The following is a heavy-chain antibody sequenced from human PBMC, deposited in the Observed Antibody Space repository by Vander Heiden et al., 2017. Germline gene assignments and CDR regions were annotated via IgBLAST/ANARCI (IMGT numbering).Heavy chain of an antibody. D-gene: IGHD2-2*01. CDR2: ISSSSSYI. J-gene: IGHJ5*02. Sequence: EVQLVESGGGLVKPGGSLRLSCAASGFTFSSYSMNWVRQAPGKGLEWVSSISSSSSYIYYADSVKGRFTISRDNAKNSLYLQMNSLRAEDTAVYYCARRKDIAVVPAAIEFDPWGQGTLVTVSS. V-gene: IGHV3-21*01. CDR1: GFTFSSYS. CDR3: ARRKDIAVVPAAIEFDP.